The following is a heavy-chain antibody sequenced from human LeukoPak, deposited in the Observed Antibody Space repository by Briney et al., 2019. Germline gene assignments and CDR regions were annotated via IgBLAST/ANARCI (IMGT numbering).Heavy chain of an antibody. CDR1: GYTFTSYD. Sequence: ASVKVSCKASGYTFTSYDINWVRQATGQGLEWMGWMNPNSGNTGYAQKFQGRVTITRNTSISTAYMELRSLRSDDTAVYYCARASPDGSGSYWNYYYYYMDVWGKGTTVTISS. J-gene: IGHJ6*03. CDR3: ARASPDGSGSYWNYYYYYMDV. D-gene: IGHD3-10*01. V-gene: IGHV1-8*03. CDR2: MNPNSGNT.